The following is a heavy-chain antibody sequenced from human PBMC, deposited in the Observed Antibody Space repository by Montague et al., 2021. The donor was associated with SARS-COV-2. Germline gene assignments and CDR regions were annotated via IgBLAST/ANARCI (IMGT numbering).Heavy chain of an antibody. CDR2: IFWDDDK. D-gene: IGHD3-16*01. CDR3: ARRPGLGGGTYDS. CDR1: GFSLSASGMC. V-gene: IGHV2-5*08. Sequence: PALVKPTQTLTLTCSFSGFSLSASGMCVGWIRQPPGQALEWLALIFWDDDKHYSPSLKNRLTVTKDTSKNQVVLTMTNMDPVDTATYYCARRPGLGGGTYDSWGQGTTVTVS. J-gene: IGHJ6*02.